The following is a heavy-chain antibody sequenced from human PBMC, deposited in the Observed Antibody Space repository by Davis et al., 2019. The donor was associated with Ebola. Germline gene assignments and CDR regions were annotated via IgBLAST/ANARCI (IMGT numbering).Heavy chain of an antibody. CDR1: GFTFSSYW. CDR2: INSDGSST. Sequence: HTGGSLRLSCAASGFTFSSYWMHWVRQAPGKGLVWVSRINSDGSSTSYADSVKGRFTISRDNAKNSLYLQMNSLRAEDTAVYYCARDFSVAAADFDYWGQGTLVTVSS. V-gene: IGHV3-74*01. J-gene: IGHJ4*02. CDR3: ARDFSVAAADFDY. D-gene: IGHD6-13*01.